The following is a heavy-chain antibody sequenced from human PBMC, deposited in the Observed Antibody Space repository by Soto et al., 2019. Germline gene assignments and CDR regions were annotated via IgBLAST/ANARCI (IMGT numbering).Heavy chain of an antibody. D-gene: IGHD3-22*01. V-gene: IGHV3-21*01. J-gene: IGHJ5*02. CDR1: GFTFSSYW. CDR2: ISSSSSYI. Sequence: PGGSLRLSCAASGFTFSSYWMNWVRQAPGKGLEWVSSISSSSSYIYYADSVKGRFTISRDNAKNSLYLQMNSLRAEDTAVYYCARELYHDSRDWFDPWGQGTLVTVSS. CDR3: ARELYHDSRDWFDP.